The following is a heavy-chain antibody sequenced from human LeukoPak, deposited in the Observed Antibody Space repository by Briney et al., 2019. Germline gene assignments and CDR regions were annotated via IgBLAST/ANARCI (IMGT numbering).Heavy chain of an antibody. J-gene: IGHJ6*02. V-gene: IGHV4-34*01. CDR2: INHSGST. Sequence: SETLSLTCAVYGGSFSGYYWSWIRQPPGKGLEWIGEINHSGSTNYNPSLKSRVTISVDTSKNQFSLKPSSVTAADTAVYYCARVFYYYYGMDVWGQGTTVTVSS. CDR3: ARVFYYYYGMDV. CDR1: GGSFSGYY.